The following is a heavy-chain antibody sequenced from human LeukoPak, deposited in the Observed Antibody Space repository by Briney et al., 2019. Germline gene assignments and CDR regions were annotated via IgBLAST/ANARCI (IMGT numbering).Heavy chain of an antibody. J-gene: IGHJ4*02. CDR1: GGSISSSSYF. CDR2: IYNSGST. V-gene: IGHV4-39*07. CDR3: ARDRQQLVRGDHFDY. Sequence: SETLSLTCTVSGGSISSSSYFWVWIRQPPGKRLEWIGSIYNSGSTYNNPSLKSRVTISVDTSKNQFSLKLSSVTAADTAVYYCARDRQQLVRGDHFDYWGQGTLVTVSS. D-gene: IGHD6-13*01.